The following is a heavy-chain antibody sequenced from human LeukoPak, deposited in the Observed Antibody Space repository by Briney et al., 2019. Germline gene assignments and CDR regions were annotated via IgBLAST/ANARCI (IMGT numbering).Heavy chain of an antibody. CDR2: ISGSGGST. J-gene: IGHJ4*02. CDR3: AKDDHYGDYLGLFDY. V-gene: IGHV3-23*01. CDR1: GFTFSSYA. Sequence: PGGSLRLSCAASGFTFSSYAMSWVRQAPGKGLEWVSAISGSGGSTYYADSVKGRFTISRDNSKNTLYLQMNSLRAEDTAVYYCAKDDHYGDYLGLFDYWGQGTLVTVSS. D-gene: IGHD4-17*01.